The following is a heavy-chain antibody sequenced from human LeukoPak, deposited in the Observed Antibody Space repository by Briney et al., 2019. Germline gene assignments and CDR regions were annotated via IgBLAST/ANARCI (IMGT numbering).Heavy chain of an antibody. CDR1: GFTASSNY. J-gene: IGHJ4*02. V-gene: IGHV3-53*01. Sequence: PGGSLRLSCAASGFTASSNYMSWVRQAPGRGLEWVSVIYSGDSTYYADSVKGRFTISRDNSKNSLYLQMNSLRAEDTAVYYCARDNGFSGWYGVWGQGTLVTVSS. CDR3: ARDNGFSGWYGV. D-gene: IGHD6-19*01. CDR2: IYSGDST.